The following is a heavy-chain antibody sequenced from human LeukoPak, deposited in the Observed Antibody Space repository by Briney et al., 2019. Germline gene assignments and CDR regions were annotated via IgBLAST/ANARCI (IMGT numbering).Heavy chain of an antibody. CDR1: GFTFTSYG. J-gene: IGHJ4*02. V-gene: IGHV3-23*01. Sequence: GGSLRLSCAASGFTFTSYGMSWVRQVRQAPGKGLEWVSTISGSGGSTYYADSVNGRFTISRDNSKNTLYLQMNSLRAEDTAVYYCTTDFDCSGGDAVFPLDEWGQGTLVTVSS. CDR3: TTDFDCSGGDAVFPLDE. D-gene: IGHD2-15*01. CDR2: ISGSGGST.